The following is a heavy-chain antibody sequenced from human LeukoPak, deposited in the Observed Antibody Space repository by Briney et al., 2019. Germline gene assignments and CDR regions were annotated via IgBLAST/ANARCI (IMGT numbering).Heavy chain of an antibody. Sequence: ASVEVSCKASGYTFTSYAMHWVRQAPGQRLEWMGWLNAGNGNTKYSPKVQGRVTITRDTSASTAYMELSSLRSEDTAVYYCARSWDSSGWANYYYYGMDVWGQGTTVTVSS. J-gene: IGHJ6*02. CDR1: GYTFTSYA. V-gene: IGHV1-3*01. D-gene: IGHD6-19*01. CDR2: LNAGNGNT. CDR3: ARSWDSSGWANYYYYGMDV.